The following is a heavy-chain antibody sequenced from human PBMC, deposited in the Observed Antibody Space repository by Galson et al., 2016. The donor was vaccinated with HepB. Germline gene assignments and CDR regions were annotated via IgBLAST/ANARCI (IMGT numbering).Heavy chain of an antibody. CDR3: AKGRYCGGDCYSSDY. J-gene: IGHJ4*02. D-gene: IGHD2-21*02. Sequence: SLRLSCAASGFTFSSYSMAWVRQASGKGLQWVSGISGGGVSTHYADSVKGRFTISRDNSKNTLYLQMNSLRAEDTAVYYCAKGRYCGGDCYSSDYWGQGTLVTVSS. CDR2: ISGGGVST. CDR1: GFTFSSYS. V-gene: IGHV3-23*01.